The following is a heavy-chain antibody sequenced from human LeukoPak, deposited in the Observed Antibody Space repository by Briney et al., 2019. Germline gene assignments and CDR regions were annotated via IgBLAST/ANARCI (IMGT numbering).Heavy chain of an antibody. D-gene: IGHD3-22*01. CDR3: ARESVSGYVTLGY. V-gene: IGHV3-48*01. J-gene: IGHJ4*02. CDR2: ISSSSGTI. CDR1: EFTFSSYS. Sequence: GGSLRLSCAASEFTFSSYSMNWVRQAPGKGLEWVTYISSSSGTIYYADSVKGRFTISRDNAKNSLYLQMNSLRAEDTAVYYCARESVSGYVTLGYWGQGTLVTVSS.